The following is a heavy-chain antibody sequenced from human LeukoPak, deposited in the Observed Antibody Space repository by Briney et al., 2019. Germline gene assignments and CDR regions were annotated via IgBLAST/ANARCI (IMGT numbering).Heavy chain of an antibody. J-gene: IGHJ3*02. D-gene: IGHD1-26*01. CDR1: GYTLTGHY. CDR2: INPNSGGT. CDR3: ARGNGGSPYDAFHI. V-gene: IGHV1-2*02. Sequence: ATVKVSCKASGYTLTGHYMHWVRQASGQGLEWMGWINPNSGGTNYAQTFQGRVTMTRDTSITTAYMELSSLRSDDTAMYYCARGNGGSPYDAFHIWGQGTMVTVSS.